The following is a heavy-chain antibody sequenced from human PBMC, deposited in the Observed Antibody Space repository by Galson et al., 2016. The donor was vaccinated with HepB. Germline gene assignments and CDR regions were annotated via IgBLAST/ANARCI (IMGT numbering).Heavy chain of an antibody. CDR2: IRSKANNYAT. V-gene: IGHV3-73*01. D-gene: IGHD2-2*01. Sequence: SLRLSCAASDFTFSGSTMHWVRQASGKGLEWVGRIRSKANNYATTYAASVKGRFTLSRDDSRNTAYLQMNSLKTEDTAVYYCTKAMPKSPSHYYYGMDVWGQGTTVTVSS. CDR1: DFTFSGST. J-gene: IGHJ6*02. CDR3: TKAMPKSPSHYYYGMDV.